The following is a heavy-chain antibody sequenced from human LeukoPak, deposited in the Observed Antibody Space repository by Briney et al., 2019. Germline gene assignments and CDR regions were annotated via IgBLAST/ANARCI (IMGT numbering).Heavy chain of an antibody. Sequence: ASVKVSCKASGYTFTSYGISWVRQAPGQGLEWMGWINTNTGNPTYAQGFTGRFVFSLDTSVSTAYLQISSLKAEDTAVYYCARDPNYYDILTGYYGWFDSWGQGTLVTVSS. CDR1: GYTFTSYG. J-gene: IGHJ5*01. D-gene: IGHD3-9*01. CDR3: ARDPNYYDILTGYYGWFDS. CDR2: INTNTGNP. V-gene: IGHV7-4-1*02.